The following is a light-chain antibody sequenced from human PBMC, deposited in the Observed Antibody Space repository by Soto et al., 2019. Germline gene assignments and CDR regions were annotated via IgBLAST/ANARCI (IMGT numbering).Light chain of an antibody. CDR1: SGRITSKY. J-gene: IGLJ3*02. CDR2: EDN. Sequence: NFMLTQPHSVSESPGKTVTISCTRSSGRITSKYVHWYQQRPGSSPTTVIYEDNRRPSGVPDRFSGSVDSASNSASLTISGLQAEDEADYYCQSCDSNTGVFGGGTKLTVL. V-gene: IGLV6-57*01. CDR3: QSCDSNTGV.